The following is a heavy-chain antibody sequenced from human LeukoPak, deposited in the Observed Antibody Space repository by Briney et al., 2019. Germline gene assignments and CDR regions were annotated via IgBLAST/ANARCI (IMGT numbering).Heavy chain of an antibody. D-gene: IGHD5-12*01. CDR3: ARGMGGYEGYDY. V-gene: IGHV3-66*01. Sequence: GGSLRLSCAASGFTVSSNYMSWVRQAPGKGLEWVSVIYSGGSSYYADSVKGRFTISRDNSKNTVYLQMNSLRVEDTAVYYCARGMGGYEGYDYWGQGTLVTVSS. CDR1: GFTVSSNY. CDR2: IYSGGSS. J-gene: IGHJ4*02.